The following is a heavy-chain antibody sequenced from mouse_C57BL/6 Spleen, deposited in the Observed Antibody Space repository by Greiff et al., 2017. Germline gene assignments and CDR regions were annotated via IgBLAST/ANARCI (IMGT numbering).Heavy chain of an antibody. CDR2: IRSKSNNYAT. CDR3: VRQELFFDY. J-gene: IGHJ2*01. CDR1: GFSFNTYA. V-gene: IGHV10-1*01. Sequence: EVNVVESGGGLVQPKGSLKLSCAASGFSFNTYAMNWVRQAPGKGLEWVARIRSKSNNYATYYADSVKDRFTISRDDSESMLYLQMNNLKTEDTAMYYCVRQELFFDYWGQGTTLTVSS.